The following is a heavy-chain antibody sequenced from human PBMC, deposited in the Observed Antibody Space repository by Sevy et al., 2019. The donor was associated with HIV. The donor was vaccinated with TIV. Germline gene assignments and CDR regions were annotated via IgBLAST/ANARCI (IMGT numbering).Heavy chain of an antibody. CDR3: ARGPEWELTSFLSH. J-gene: IGHJ4*02. CDR1: GFILRTYA. V-gene: IGHV3-30-3*01. Sequence: GGSLRLSCAASGFILRTYALHWVRQAPGRGLEWLALISSNGDNAFYANSVRGRLTVSRDNSMNTLSLQMSSLTAEDTAVYYCARGPEWELTSFLSHWGQGTLVTVSS. CDR2: ISSNGDNA. D-gene: IGHD1-26*01.